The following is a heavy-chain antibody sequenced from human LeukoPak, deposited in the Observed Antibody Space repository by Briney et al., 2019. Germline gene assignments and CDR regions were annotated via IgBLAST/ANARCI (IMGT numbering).Heavy chain of an antibody. CDR1: GFTFSSYS. CDR2: ISGSGGST. J-gene: IGHJ4*02. Sequence: GGSLRLSCTASGFTFSSYSMTWVRQAPGKGLEWVSVISGSGGSTYYADSVKGRFTISRDNSKNTLYLQVNSLRAEGTAVYYCARGTGYNTGRSVDYWGQGTMVTVSS. V-gene: IGHV3-23*01. D-gene: IGHD6-25*01. CDR3: ARGTGYNTGRSVDY.